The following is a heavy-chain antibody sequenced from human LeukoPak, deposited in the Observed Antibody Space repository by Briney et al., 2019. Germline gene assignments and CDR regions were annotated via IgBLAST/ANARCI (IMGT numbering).Heavy chain of an antibody. Sequence: RGESLKISCKGSGYTFTRYWIGWVRQMPGKGLEWMAIIYPGDSDTRYSPSFQGQVTISADKSINTAYLQWSSLKASDTAMYYCARRQGCSSTSCPPDYWGQGTLVTVSP. CDR1: GYTFTRYW. CDR3: ARRQGCSSTSCPPDY. J-gene: IGHJ4*02. D-gene: IGHD2-2*01. CDR2: IYPGDSDT. V-gene: IGHV5-51*01.